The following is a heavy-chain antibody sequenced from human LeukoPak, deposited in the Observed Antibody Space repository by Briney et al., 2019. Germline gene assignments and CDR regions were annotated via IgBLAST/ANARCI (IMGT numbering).Heavy chain of an antibody. CDR3: SRDPELYSSGWYFDY. D-gene: IGHD6-19*01. CDR2: INPSGGST. V-gene: IGHV1-46*01. CDR1: GYTCTSYY. J-gene: IGHJ4*02. Sequence: GASVKASCKTSGYTCTSYYIHWVRQAPGQGLEWMGIINPSGGSTSYAQKFQGRVTMTRDTSTSTVYMELSSLRSEDTAVYCCSRDPELYSSGWYFDYLGQGTLVTVSS.